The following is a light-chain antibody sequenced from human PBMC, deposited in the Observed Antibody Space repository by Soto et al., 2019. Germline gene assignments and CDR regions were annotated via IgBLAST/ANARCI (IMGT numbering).Light chain of an antibody. Sequence: EIVMTQSPATLSVSPGERATLSCRASQSVNSNLAWYRQKPDQAPRLLISDASTRATGVPARFSGNGSGTEFTLTISSLQSEESGVYYCQQYNFWPPLTFGGGTKVEIK. J-gene: IGKJ4*01. CDR3: QQYNFWPPLT. V-gene: IGKV3-15*01. CDR2: DAS. CDR1: QSVNSN.